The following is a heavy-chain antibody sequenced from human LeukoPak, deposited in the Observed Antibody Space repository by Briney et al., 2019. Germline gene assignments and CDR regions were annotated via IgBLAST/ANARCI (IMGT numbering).Heavy chain of an antibody. D-gene: IGHD3-10*01. Sequence: SETLSLTCAVYGVSFSGYYWSWIRQPPGKGLEWIGEINHSGSTNYNPSLKSRVTISVDTSKNQFSLKLSSVTAADTAVYYCARGFLWFGDYNWFDPWGQGTLVTVSS. V-gene: IGHV4-34*01. J-gene: IGHJ5*02. CDR3: ARGFLWFGDYNWFDP. CDR1: GVSFSGYY. CDR2: INHSGST.